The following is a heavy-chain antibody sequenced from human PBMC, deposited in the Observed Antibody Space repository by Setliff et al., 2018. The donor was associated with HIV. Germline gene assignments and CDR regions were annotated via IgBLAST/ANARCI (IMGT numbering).Heavy chain of an antibody. CDR2: IYTSGTT. CDR1: GGSLSGYS. Sequence: SETLSLTCTVSGGSLSGYSWSWLRQPAGKGLEWIGRIYTSGTTNYNPSFKGRVAMSLDTSRKQVSLKLTSVTAEDTALYYCARNMEEDWGPVKYYFDYWGQGALVTVSS. D-gene: IGHD7-27*01. J-gene: IGHJ4*02. CDR3: ARNMEEDWGPVKYYFDY. V-gene: IGHV4-4*07.